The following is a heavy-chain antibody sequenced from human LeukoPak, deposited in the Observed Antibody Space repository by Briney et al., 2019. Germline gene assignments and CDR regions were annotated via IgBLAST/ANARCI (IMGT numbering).Heavy chain of an antibody. V-gene: IGHV3-23*01. Sequence: PGGSLRLSCAASGFTFSTYAMCWVRQAPGKGLEWVSAVSYSGDSTYYADSVKGRFTISRDNSKNTLYLQMNSLRADDAAVYYCAGHWNYWGQGTLVTVSS. J-gene: IGHJ4*02. CDR1: GFTFSTYA. CDR3: AGHWNY. D-gene: IGHD3-3*01. CDR2: VSYSGDST.